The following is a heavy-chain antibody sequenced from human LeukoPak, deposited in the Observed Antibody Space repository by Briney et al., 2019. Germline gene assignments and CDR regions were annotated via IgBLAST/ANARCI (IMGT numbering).Heavy chain of an antibody. Sequence: GGSLRLSCAASGLPFKNAWMTWVRQGPGKGLEWVGRIKSKSERGTTDYAAPVKGRFTISRDDSKNTLYLEVTSLKSEDTAVYYCATDFSPVVIVPAAPRGAFHFWGQGTLVSVSS. D-gene: IGHD2-2*01. J-gene: IGHJ3*01. CDR1: GLPFKNAW. V-gene: IGHV3-15*01. CDR2: IKSKSERGTT. CDR3: ATDFSPVVIVPAAPRGAFHF.